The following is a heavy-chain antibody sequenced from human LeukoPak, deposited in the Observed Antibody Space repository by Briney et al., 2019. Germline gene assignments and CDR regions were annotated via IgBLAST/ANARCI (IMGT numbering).Heavy chain of an antibody. CDR2: IYYSGST. J-gene: IGHJ2*01. CDR1: GGSISSNSYY. V-gene: IGHV4-39*01. CDR3: ARGEPEGTVDL. Sequence: SETLSLTCTVSGGSISSNSYYWGWIRQPPGKGLEWIGTIYYSGSTYYNPSLKSRVTVSVDTSKNQFSLKLSSVTAADTAVYYCARGEPEGTVDLWGRGTPVTVSS.